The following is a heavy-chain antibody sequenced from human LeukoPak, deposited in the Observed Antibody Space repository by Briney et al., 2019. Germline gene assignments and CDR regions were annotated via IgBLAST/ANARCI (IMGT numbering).Heavy chain of an antibody. V-gene: IGHV3-23*01. D-gene: IGHD4-17*01. CDR2: ISGSGGST. CDR1: GFTFSSYA. Sequence: PGGSLRLSCAASGFTFSSYAMSWVRQAPGKGLEWVSAISGSGGSTYYADSVKGRFTISRDNSKNTLYLQMNSLRAEDTAVYYCANVGYDYGAYGTHAFDIWGQGTMVTVSS. J-gene: IGHJ3*02. CDR3: ANVGYDYGAYGTHAFDI.